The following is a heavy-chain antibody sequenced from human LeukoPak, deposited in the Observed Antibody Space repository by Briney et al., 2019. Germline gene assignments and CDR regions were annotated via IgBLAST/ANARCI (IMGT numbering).Heavy chain of an antibody. CDR2: INHSGST. D-gene: IGHD2-2*01. CDR1: GGSFSGYY. CDR3: ARGLGVVPAAMPYYYYGMDV. Sequence: SKTLSLTCAVYGGSFSGYYWSWIRQPPGKGLEWIGEINHSGSTNYNPSLKSRVTISVDTSKNQFSLKLSSVTAADTAVYYCARGLGVVPAAMPYYYYGMDVWGQGTTVIVSS. J-gene: IGHJ6*02. V-gene: IGHV4-34*01.